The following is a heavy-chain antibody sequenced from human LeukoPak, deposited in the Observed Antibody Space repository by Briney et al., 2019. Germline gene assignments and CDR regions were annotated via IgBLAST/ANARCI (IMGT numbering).Heavy chain of an antibody. CDR3: ARDWAHHCSSSSCYGPVDY. CDR2: ISYDGSNK. CDR1: GFTFSSYG. V-gene: IGHV3-30*03. J-gene: IGHJ4*02. Sequence: PGGSLRLSCAASGFTFSSYGMHWVRQAPGKGLEWVAVISYDGSNKYYADSVKGRFTISRDNSKNTLYLQMNSLRAEDTAVYFCARDWAHHCSSSSCYGPVDYWGQGALVTVSS. D-gene: IGHD2-2*01.